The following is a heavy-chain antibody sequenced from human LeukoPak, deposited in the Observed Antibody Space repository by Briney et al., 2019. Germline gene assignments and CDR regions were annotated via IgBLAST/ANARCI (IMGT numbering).Heavy chain of an antibody. J-gene: IGHJ5*02. Sequence: SETLSLTCTVSGGSISTYYWSWIRQPPGQGLEWIGYIYYSGSTDYNPSLKSRLTLSVDTSKNQFSLNLSSVTAADTAVYYCARAYEGWFDPWGQGTLVTVSS. CDR1: GGSISTYY. CDR2: IYYSGST. D-gene: IGHD5-12*01. V-gene: IGHV4-59*01. CDR3: ARAYEGWFDP.